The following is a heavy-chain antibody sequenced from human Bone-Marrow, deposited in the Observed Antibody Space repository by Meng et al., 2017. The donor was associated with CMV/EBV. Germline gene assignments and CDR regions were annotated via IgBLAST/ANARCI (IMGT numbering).Heavy chain of an antibody. Sequence: SETLSLTCAVYGGSFSTYYWSWIRQPPGKGLEWIGEINHSGSTNYNPSLKSRVSTSVDTSKNQFSLRLSSVTAADTAVYYCARVRSDYDFWSGYYSVLWYFDYCGQGTLVTVSS. CDR3: ARVRSDYDFWSGYYSVLWYFDY. CDR1: GGSFSTYY. D-gene: IGHD3-3*01. CDR2: INHSGST. V-gene: IGHV4-34*01. J-gene: IGHJ4*02.